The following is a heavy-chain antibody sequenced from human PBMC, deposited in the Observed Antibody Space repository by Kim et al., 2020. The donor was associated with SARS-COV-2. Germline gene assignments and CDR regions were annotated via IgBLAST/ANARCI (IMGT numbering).Heavy chain of an antibody. CDR1: GGSISSGGYY. D-gene: IGHD6-6*01. Sequence: SETLSLTCTVSGGSISSGGYYWSWIRQHPGKGLEWIGYIYYSGSTYYNPSLKSRVTISVDTSKNQFSLKLSSVTAADTAVYYCARGSVAAQFDYWGQGTLVTVSS. CDR3: ARGSVAAQFDY. J-gene: IGHJ4*02. CDR2: IYYSGST. V-gene: IGHV4-31*03.